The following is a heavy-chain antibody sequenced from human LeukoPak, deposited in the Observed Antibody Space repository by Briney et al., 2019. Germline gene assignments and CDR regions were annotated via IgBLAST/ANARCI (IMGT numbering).Heavy chain of an antibody. CDR2: ISSSSSNI. CDR1: GFNFSSYS. V-gene: IGHV3-48*01. CDR3: ARNPGPSGGGYSGYDPIPHYFDD. J-gene: IGHJ4*02. D-gene: IGHD5-12*01. Sequence: GGSLRLSCAASGFNFSSYSMNWVRQAPGKGLEWVSYISSSSSNIYYADSVKGRFTISRDNAKNSLYLQMNSPRGEDTGVLYCARNPGPSGGGYSGYDPIPHYFDDWGQGTLVTVSS.